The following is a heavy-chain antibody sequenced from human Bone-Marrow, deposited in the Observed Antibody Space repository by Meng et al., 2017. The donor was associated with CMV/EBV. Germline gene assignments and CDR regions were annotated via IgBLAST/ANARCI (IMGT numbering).Heavy chain of an antibody. J-gene: IGHJ4*02. V-gene: IGHV1-2*02. CDR2: INPNSGGT. CDR3: ARVTGGFDY. Sequence: SVKVSCKASGYTFTGYYMHWVRQAPGQGLEWMGWINPNSGGTNYAQKFQGRVTMTRDTSISTAYMEPSRLRSDDTGVYYRARVTGGFDYWGQGTLVTVSS. D-gene: IGHD7-27*01. CDR1: GYTFTGYY.